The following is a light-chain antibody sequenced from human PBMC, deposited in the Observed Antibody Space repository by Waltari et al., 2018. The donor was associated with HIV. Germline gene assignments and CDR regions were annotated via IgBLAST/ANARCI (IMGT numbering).Light chain of an antibody. CDR2: RAS. V-gene: IGKV3-15*01. CDR3: QQYNDWPRGP. Sequence: LTQSPATLSVSPGERATLSCRASQSVSSNLAWYQQKPGQAPRLLIYRASTRTTGIPARFSGSGSGTEFTLTISSLQSEDFAVYYCQQYNDWPRGPFGQGTRLEIK. J-gene: IGKJ2*01. CDR1: QSVSSN.